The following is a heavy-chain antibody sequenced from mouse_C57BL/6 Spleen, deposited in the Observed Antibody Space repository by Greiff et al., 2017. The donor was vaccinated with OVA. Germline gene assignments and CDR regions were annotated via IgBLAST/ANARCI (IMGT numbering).Heavy chain of an antibody. V-gene: IGHV1-82*01. J-gene: IGHJ2*01. D-gene: IGHD4-1*01. Sequence: VKLQQSGPELVKPGASVKISCKASGYAFSSSWMNWVKQRPGKGLEWIGRIYPGDGDTNYNGKFKGKATLTADKSSSTAYMQRSSLTSEDSAVYFCARWQTGTAYYFDYWGQGTTLTVSS. CDR3: ARWQTGTAYYFDY. CDR1: GYAFSSSW. CDR2: IYPGDGDT.